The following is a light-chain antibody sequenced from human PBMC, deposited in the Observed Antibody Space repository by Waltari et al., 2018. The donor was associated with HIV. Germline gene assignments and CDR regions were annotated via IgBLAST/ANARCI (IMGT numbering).Light chain of an antibody. V-gene: IGLV3-21*01. CDR3: QVWDSSRDHVV. Sequence: SYVVTHSPSVSVASGKTATITCGGDKIGSKSVHWSQHKPGAAPMLVMFFDRNRPSGIPERLSGSNTGNTATLAISRVEVEDEADYYCQVWDSSRDHVVFGGGTKLTVL. J-gene: IGLJ2*01. CDR1: KIGSKS. CDR2: FDR.